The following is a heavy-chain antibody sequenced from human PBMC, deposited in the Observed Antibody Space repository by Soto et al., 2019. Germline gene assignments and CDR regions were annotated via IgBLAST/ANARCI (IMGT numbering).Heavy chain of an antibody. J-gene: IGHJ4*02. CDR3: ARDPTLYSSSWYYFDY. Sequence: AASVKVSCKASGYTFTSYYMHWVRQAPGQGLEWMGIINPSGGSTSYAQKFQGRVTMTRDTSTSTVYMELSSLRSEDTAVYYCARDPTLYSSSWYYFDYWGQGTLVPVSS. CDR1: GYTFTSYY. D-gene: IGHD6-13*01. CDR2: INPSGGST. V-gene: IGHV1-46*01.